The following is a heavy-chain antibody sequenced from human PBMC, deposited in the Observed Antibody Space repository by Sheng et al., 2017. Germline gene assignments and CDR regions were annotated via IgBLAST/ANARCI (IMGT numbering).Heavy chain of an antibody. CDR1: GFTFSDYY. J-gene: IGHJ6*03. D-gene: IGHD2-15*01. Sequence: QVQLVESGGGLVKPGGSLRLSCAASGFTFSDYYMSWIRQAPGKGLEWVSYISSSSSYTNYADSVKGRFTISRDNAKNSLYLQMNSLRAEDTAVYYCARVVAAPPGYYYYMDVWGKGTTVTVSS. CDR2: ISSSSSYT. CDR3: ARVVAAPPGYYYYMDV. V-gene: IGHV3-11*05.